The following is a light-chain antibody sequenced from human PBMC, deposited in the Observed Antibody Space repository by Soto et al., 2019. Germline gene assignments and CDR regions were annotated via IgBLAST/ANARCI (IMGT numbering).Light chain of an antibody. J-gene: IGKJ2*01. CDR1: QSVTSSY. CDR3: QQYASSPPYT. V-gene: IGKV3-20*01. CDR2: GAS. Sequence: EIVLPQSPGTLSLSQGERATLSCRASQSVTSSYLDWHQQKPGQAPRLLIYGASSRVTGIPDRFGGSGSGTDFTLTISRLEPEDFAVYFCQQYASSPPYTFGQGTKLEIK.